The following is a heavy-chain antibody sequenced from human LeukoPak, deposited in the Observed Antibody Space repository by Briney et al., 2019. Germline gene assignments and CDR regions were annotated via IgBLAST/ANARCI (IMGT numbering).Heavy chain of an antibody. V-gene: IGHV4-59*08. CDR2: IYYSGST. J-gene: IGHJ6*02. CDR3: ASNSGSYYGYYYYYGMDV. Sequence: SETLSLTCTVSGGSISSYYWSWIRQPPGKGLEWIGYIYYSGSTNYNPSLKSRVTISVDTSKNQFSLKLSSVTAADTAVYYCASNSGSYYGYYYYYGMDVWGQGTTVAVSS. D-gene: IGHD1-26*01. CDR1: GGSISSYY.